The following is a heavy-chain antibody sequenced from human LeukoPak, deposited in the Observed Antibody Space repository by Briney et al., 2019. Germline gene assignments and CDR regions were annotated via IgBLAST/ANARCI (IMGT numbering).Heavy chain of an antibody. CDR1: GGSISSGSYY. J-gene: IGHJ3*02. Sequence: SETLSLTCTVSGGSISSGSYYWSWIRQPAGKGLEWIGRIYTSGSTNYNPSLKSRVTISVDTSKNQFSLKLRSVTAADTVVYYCARAISRYFDWSRNPDAFDIWGQGTMVTVSS. D-gene: IGHD3-9*01. CDR2: IYTSGST. V-gene: IGHV4-61*02. CDR3: ARAISRYFDWSRNPDAFDI.